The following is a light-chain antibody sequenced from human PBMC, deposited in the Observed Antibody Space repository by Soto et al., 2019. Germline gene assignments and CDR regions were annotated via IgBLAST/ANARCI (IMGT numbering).Light chain of an antibody. CDR1: QGISSY. Sequence: AIRMTQSPSSLSASTGDRVTITCRASQGISSYLAWYQQKPGKAPKLLIYAASTLQSGVPSRFSGSGSGTDFTLTISCLQSDDFATYYCQQYNFYPLTFGGGTKVDIK. J-gene: IGKJ4*01. CDR3: QQYNFYPLT. V-gene: IGKV1-8*01. CDR2: AAS.